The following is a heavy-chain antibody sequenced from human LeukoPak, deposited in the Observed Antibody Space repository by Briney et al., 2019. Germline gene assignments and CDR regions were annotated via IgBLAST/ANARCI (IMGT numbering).Heavy chain of an antibody. CDR2: ISYEGSNE. J-gene: IGHJ4*02. Sequence: PGRSLRLSCAASGSSFSSYGMHWVRQAPGKGLEWVAVISYEGSNEYYADSVKGRFTISRDNSKNTLYLQMTSLRAEDTAVYYCATDGIRYYYDSSGYYGDDWGQGTLVTVSS. CDR1: GSSFSSYG. CDR3: ATDGIRYYYDSSGYYGDD. V-gene: IGHV3-30*03. D-gene: IGHD3-22*01.